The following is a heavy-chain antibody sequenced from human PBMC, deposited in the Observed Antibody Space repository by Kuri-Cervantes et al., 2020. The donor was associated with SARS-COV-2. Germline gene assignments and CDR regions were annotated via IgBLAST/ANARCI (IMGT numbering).Heavy chain of an antibody. CDR2: IADSGST. J-gene: IGHJ4*02. Sequence: ESLKISCTVSGGSLSSYYWSWIRQPPGKGLEWIGYIADSGSTNYNPSLKSRVTISVDTSKNQFSLKLSSVTAADTAVYYCARAQLRFLEWSFDYWGQGTLVTVSS. CDR3: ARAQLRFLEWSFDY. V-gene: IGHV4-59*12. D-gene: IGHD3-3*01. CDR1: GGSLSSYY.